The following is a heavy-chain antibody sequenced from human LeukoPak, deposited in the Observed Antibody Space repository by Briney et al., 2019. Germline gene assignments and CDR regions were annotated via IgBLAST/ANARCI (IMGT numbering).Heavy chain of an antibody. D-gene: IGHD3-10*01. CDR1: GFTFSSYE. CDR2: ISSSGSTI. CDR3: ARFAAGQMYYFDY. J-gene: IGHJ4*02. V-gene: IGHV3-48*03. Sequence: PGGSLRLSCAASGFTFSSYEMNWVRQAPGKGLEWVSYISSSGSTIYYADSVKGRFTISRDNAKNSLYLQMNSLRAEDTAVYYCARFAAGQMYYFDYWGQGTLVTVSS.